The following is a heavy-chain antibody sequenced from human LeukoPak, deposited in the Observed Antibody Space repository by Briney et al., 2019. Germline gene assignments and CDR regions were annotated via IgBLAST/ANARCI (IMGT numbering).Heavy chain of an antibody. J-gene: IGHJ4*02. CDR1: GYSFTTYW. CDR2: IYPGDSDT. V-gene: IGHV5-51*01. D-gene: IGHD3-10*01. Sequence: GESLKISCQGSGYSFTTYWIGWVRQMPGKDLECMGIIYPGDSDTRYSPSFQGQVTISADKSINTAYLQWSSLKASDTAMYYCARLGTYWSNYYFEYWGQGTLVTVSS. CDR3: ARLGTYWSNYYFEY.